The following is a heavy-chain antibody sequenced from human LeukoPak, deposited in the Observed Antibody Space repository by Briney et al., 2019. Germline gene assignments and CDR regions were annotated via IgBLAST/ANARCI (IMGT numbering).Heavy chain of an antibody. CDR2: INPNSGGT. D-gene: IGHD6-13*01. CDR3: ARISMWTNQGYSSSWYRFFGAFDI. V-gene: IGHV1-2*02. J-gene: IGHJ3*02. Sequence: ASVKVSCKASGCTFTGYYMHWVRQAPGQGLEWMGWINPNSGGTNYAQKFQGRVTMTRDTSISTAYMELSRLRSDDTAVYYCARISMWTNQGYSSSWYRFFGAFDIWGQGTMVTVSS. CDR1: GCTFTGYY.